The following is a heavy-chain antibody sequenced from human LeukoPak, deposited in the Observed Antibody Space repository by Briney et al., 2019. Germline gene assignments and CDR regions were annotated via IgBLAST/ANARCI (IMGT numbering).Heavy chain of an antibody. Sequence: GGSLRLSCAASGFTFSSCAMSWVRQAPGKGLEWVSGISGSGHTTYYADSVKGRFTISRDNSKNTLYLQMNSLRAEDTAVYYCARLVGNGDYVGHWGQGTLVTVSS. CDR1: GFTFSSCA. CDR2: ISGSGHTT. D-gene: IGHD4-17*01. J-gene: IGHJ4*02. V-gene: IGHV3-23*01. CDR3: ARLVGNGDYVGH.